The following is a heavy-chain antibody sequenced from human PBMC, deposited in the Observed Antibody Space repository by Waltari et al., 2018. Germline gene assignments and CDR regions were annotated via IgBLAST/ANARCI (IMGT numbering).Heavy chain of an antibody. D-gene: IGHD3-3*01. CDR2: IYHSGST. J-gene: IGHJ4*02. V-gene: IGHV4-38-2*01. Sequence: QVQLQESGPGLVKPSETLSLTCAVSGYSISSGYYWGWIRQPPGKGLEWIGSIYHSGSTCYNPSLNSRVTLSVDTAKNKFSLKLSAVAAADTAVYYCARGERDYDFWSGYYTPPFGYWGQGTLVTVSS. CDR1: GYSISSGYY. CDR3: ARGERDYDFWSGYYTPPFGY.